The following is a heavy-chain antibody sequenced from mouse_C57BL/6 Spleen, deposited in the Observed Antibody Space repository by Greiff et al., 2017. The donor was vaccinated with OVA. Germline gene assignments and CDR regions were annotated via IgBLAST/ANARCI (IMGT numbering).Heavy chain of an antibody. CDR3: SIDSNWSFDY. CDR1: GFTFSNYR. Sequence: VKLVETGGGLVRPGNSLKLSCVTSGFTFSNYRMHWLRQPPGKRLEWIAVITVKSDNYGANYAESVKGSFAISRDDSKSMVYLEMNRLREETTATYFCSIDSNWSFDYWGQGTTLTVSS. D-gene: IGHD2-5*01. V-gene: IGHV13-2*01. J-gene: IGHJ2*01. CDR2: ITVKSDNYGA.